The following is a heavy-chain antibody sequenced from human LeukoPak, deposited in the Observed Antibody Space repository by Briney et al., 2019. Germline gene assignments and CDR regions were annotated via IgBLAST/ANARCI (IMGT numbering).Heavy chain of an antibody. CDR1: GGSISSYY. Sequence: SETLSLTCTVPGGSISSYYWSWIRQPPGKGLEWIGYIYYSGSTNYNPSLKSRVTISVDMSKNQFSLKLSSVTAADTAVYYCARLGSPVAGIDYWDQGTLVTVSS. CDR3: ARLGSPVAGIDY. J-gene: IGHJ4*02. V-gene: IGHV4-59*08. D-gene: IGHD6-19*01. CDR2: IYYSGST.